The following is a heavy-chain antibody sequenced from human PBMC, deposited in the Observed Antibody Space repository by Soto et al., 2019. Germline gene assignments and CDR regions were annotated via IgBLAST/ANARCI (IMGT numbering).Heavy chain of an antibody. CDR1: GFTFSSYG. V-gene: IGHV3-30*18. CDR3: AKDREYCGGDCYLAYYGMDV. CDR2: ISYDGSNK. Sequence: GGSLRLSCAASGFTFSSYGMHWVRQAPGKGLEWVAVISYDGSNKYYADSVKGRFTISRDNSKNTLYLQMNSLRAEDTAVYYCAKDREYCGGDCYLAYYGMDVWGQGTTVTVSS. D-gene: IGHD2-21*02. J-gene: IGHJ6*02.